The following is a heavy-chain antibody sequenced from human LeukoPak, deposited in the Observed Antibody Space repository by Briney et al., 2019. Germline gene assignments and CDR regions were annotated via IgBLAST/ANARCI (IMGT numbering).Heavy chain of an antibody. CDR1: GFTLSSSA. V-gene: IGHV1-58*02. CDR3: AAIRPRSATPYYYDSSGYYSLGLDWFDP. Sequence: SVKVSCKASGFTLSSSAMQWLRQARGQRLEWIGWIFVGSGNTIYAQKFQERVTITRDMSTSTAYMELSSLRSEDTAVYYCAAIRPRSATPYYYDSSGYYSLGLDWFDPWGQGTLVTVSS. CDR2: IFVGSGNT. D-gene: IGHD3-22*01. J-gene: IGHJ5*02.